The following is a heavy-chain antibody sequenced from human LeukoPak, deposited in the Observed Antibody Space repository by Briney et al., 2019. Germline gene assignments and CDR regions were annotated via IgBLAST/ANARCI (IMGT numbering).Heavy chain of an antibody. Sequence: GASVKVSCKASGYTFTGYYMHWVRQAPGQGLEWMGWINPNSGGTNYAQKFQGRVTMTRDTSISTAYMELSRLRSDDTAVYYCARGDMVTGYYYYYMDVWGKGTTVTVSS. V-gene: IGHV1-2*02. CDR3: ARGDMVTGYYYYYMDV. CDR2: INPNSGGT. J-gene: IGHJ6*03. D-gene: IGHD5-18*01. CDR1: GYTFTGYY.